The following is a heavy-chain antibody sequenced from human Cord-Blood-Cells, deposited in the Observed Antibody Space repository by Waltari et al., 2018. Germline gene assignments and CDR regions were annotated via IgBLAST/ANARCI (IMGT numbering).Heavy chain of an antibody. D-gene: IGHD5-12*01. CDR2: IYYSGST. Sequence: QVQLQESGPGLVKPSQTLSLTFTVSGGSISRGGYYWRWIRQHPGKGLEWIGYIYYSGSTYYNPSLKSRVTISVDTSKNQFSLKLSSVTAADTAVYYCARARRDGYNPFDYWGQGTLVTVSS. J-gene: IGHJ4*02. CDR1: GGSISRGGYY. CDR3: ARARRDGYNPFDY. V-gene: IGHV4-31*03.